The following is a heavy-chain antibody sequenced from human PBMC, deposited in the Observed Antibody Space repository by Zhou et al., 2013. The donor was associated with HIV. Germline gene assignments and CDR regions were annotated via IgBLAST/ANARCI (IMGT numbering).Heavy chain of an antibody. CDR1: GYDFSSYR. V-gene: IGHV1-69*13. CDR3: ARCYYDNSGCDY. J-gene: IGHJ4*02. Sequence: QAHLVQSGAEVKKPGASVKVSCKASGYDFSSYRLHWVRQAPGQGLEWMGGIIPFFGTANYAQKFQGRVAITAAESTRTAYLELSGLRSEDTAVYYCARCYYDNSGCDYWGQGTLVTVSS. CDR2: IIPFFGTA. D-gene: IGHD3-22*01.